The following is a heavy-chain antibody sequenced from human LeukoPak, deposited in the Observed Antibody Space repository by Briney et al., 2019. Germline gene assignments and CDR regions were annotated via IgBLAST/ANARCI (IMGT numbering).Heavy chain of an antibody. J-gene: IGHJ4*02. D-gene: IGHD1-14*01. CDR3: ARVHTGFDY. Sequence: SETLSLTCTVSGGSISSSSYYWGWIRQPPGKGLEWIGYIYYSGSTNYNPSLKSRVTISVDTSKNQFSLKLSSVTAADTAVYYCARVHTGFDYWGQGTLVTVSS. CDR2: IYYSGST. CDR1: GGSISSSSYY. V-gene: IGHV4-61*05.